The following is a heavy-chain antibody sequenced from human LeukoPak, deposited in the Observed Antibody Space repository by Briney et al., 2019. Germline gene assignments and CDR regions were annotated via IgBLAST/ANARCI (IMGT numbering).Heavy chain of an antibody. Sequence: GGSLRLSCAASGFTFSSYAMHWVRQAPGKGLEWVAVISYDGSNKYYADSVKGRFTISRDNSKNTLYLQMNSLRAEDTAVYYCAREGSSWYFNWFDPWGQGTLVTVSS. CDR2: ISYDGSNK. CDR3: AREGSSWYFNWFDP. J-gene: IGHJ5*02. D-gene: IGHD6-13*01. V-gene: IGHV3-30-3*01. CDR1: GFTFSSYA.